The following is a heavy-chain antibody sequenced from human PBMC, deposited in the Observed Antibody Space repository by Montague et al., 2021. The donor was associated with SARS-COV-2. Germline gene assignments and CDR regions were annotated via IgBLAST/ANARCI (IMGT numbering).Heavy chain of an antibody. V-gene: IGHV3-30*04. CDR3: ARTNSGSYSGAFDI. CDR1: GFTFSSYV. D-gene: IGHD1-26*01. J-gene: IGHJ3*02. Sequence: SLRLSCAASGFTFSSYVMHWVRQAPGKGLEWVAVISYDGSDKYYADSVKGRFTISRDNSKNTLYLQMNSLRAEDTAVYYCARTNSGSYSGAFDIWGQGTMVTVSS. CDR2: ISYDGSDK.